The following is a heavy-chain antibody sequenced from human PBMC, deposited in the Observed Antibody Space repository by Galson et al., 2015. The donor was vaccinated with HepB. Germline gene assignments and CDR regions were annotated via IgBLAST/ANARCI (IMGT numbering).Heavy chain of an antibody. CDR2: IYYSGST. J-gene: IGHJ3*02. Sequence: ETLSLTCTVSGGSISSSSYYWGWIRQPPGKGLEWIGSIYYSGSTYYNPSLKSRVTISVDTSKNQFSLKLSSVTAADTAVYYCARHFTPYDILTGYPTDAFDIWGQGTMVTVSS. CDR3: ARHFTPYDILTGYPTDAFDI. CDR1: GGSISSSSYY. V-gene: IGHV4-39*01. D-gene: IGHD3-9*01.